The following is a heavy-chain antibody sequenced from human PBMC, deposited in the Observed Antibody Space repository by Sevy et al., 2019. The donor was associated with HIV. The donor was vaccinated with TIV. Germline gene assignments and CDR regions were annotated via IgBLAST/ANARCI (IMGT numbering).Heavy chain of an antibody. CDR2: FDPEDGET. Sequence: ASVKVSCKVSGYTLTQLSMHWVRQAPGKGLEWMGSFDPEDGETLYALKFQGRVTMTEDTSTDTAYMELRSLRSEDTAVYYCATTKDYYDSSGSPFDYWGHGTLVTVSS. CDR3: ATTKDYYDSSGSPFDY. V-gene: IGHV1-24*01. CDR1: GYTLTQLS. D-gene: IGHD3-22*01. J-gene: IGHJ4*01.